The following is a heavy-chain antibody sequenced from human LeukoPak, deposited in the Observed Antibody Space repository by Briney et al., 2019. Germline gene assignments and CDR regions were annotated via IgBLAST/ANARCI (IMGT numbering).Heavy chain of an antibody. CDR3: ARYSHGYGAFDY. V-gene: IGHV4-39*01. CDR1: GGSISSNSYY. D-gene: IGHD5-18*01. J-gene: IGHJ4*02. Sequence: SETLSLTCTVSGGSISSNSYYWGWIRQPPGKGLEWIGSIYYSGSTYYNPSLKSRVTISVDTSKNQFSLKLSSVTAADTAVYYCARYSHGYGAFDYWGQGTLVTVSS. CDR2: IYYSGST.